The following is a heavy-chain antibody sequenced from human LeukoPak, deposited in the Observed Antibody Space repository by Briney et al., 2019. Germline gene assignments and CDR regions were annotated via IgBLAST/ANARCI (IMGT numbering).Heavy chain of an antibody. J-gene: IGHJ4*02. CDR1: GFTFSSYG. Sequence: PGRSLRLSCAASGFTFSSYGMFWVRQAPGKGLEWVGVIRYDGSQKHYADSVKGRFTISRDNSKDNLYLQMNSLRAEDTAVYYCASQQWLVPPFDYWGQGTLVTVSS. CDR3: ASQQWLVPPFDY. CDR2: IRYDGSQK. V-gene: IGHV3-33*01. D-gene: IGHD6-19*01.